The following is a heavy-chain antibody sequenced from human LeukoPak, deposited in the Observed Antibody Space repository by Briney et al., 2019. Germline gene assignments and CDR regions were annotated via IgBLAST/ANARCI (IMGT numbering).Heavy chain of an antibody. CDR2: IIPIFGTA. J-gene: IGHJ5*02. D-gene: IGHD6-13*01. Sequence: SVKVSCKASGGTFSSYAISWVRQAPGQGLEWMGGIIPIFGTANYAQKFQGRVTMTRNTSISTAYMELSSLRSEDTAVYYCARGGLAAADFSWNWFDPWGQGTLVTVSS. CDR1: GGTFSSYA. CDR3: ARGGLAAADFSWNWFDP. V-gene: IGHV1-69*05.